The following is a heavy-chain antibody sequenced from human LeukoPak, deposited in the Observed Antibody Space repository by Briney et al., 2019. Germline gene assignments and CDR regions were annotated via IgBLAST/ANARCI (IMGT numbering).Heavy chain of an antibody. V-gene: IGHV3-23*01. CDR2: ISGSGGST. CDR3: AKGIKWELPFDY. J-gene: IGHJ4*02. CDR1: GFIVSSNY. Sequence: GGSLRLSCAASGFIVSSNYMTWVRQAPGKGLEWVSAISGSGGSTYYADSVKGRFTISRDNSKNTLYLQMNSLRAEDTAVYYCAKGIKWELPFDYWGQGTLVTVSS. D-gene: IGHD1-26*01.